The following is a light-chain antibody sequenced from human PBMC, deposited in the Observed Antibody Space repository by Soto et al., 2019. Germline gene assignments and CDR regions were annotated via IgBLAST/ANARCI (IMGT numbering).Light chain of an antibody. CDR2: EAS. Sequence: DILLTQSPGTLSLSPGERATLSCRTSQSVGSTYLAWYQQKPGHAPRLLIYEASKMATGIPDRFSGSGSGTDFTLTISILEPEDFAVYFCQQFGTSPRYTFGQGTKLEI. CDR3: QQFGTSPRYT. V-gene: IGKV3-20*01. J-gene: IGKJ2*01. CDR1: QSVGSTY.